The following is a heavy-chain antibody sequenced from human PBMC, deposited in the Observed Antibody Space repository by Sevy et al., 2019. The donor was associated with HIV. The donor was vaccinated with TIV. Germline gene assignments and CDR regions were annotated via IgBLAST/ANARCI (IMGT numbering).Heavy chain of an antibody. J-gene: IGHJ4*02. Sequence: ETLSLTCAVHDGSFSGYYWNWVRQAPGKGLEWVSAISVSGDFTYYADSVRGRFTVSRGKAKNTLFLQMNSVRAEDTAVYYCGITITMFRGDEGPFDYWGQGTLVTVSS. CDR2: ISVSGDFT. V-gene: IGHV3-23*01. CDR1: DGSFSGYY. CDR3: GITITMFRGDEGPFDY. D-gene: IGHD3-10*01.